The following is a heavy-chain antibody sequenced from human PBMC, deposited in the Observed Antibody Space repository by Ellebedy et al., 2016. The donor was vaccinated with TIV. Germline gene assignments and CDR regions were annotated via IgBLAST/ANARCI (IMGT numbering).Heavy chain of an antibody. V-gene: IGHV3-7*03. CDR2: IKQDGSEK. CDR1: GFTFSSYW. Sequence: GESLKISCAASGFTFSSYWMSWVRQAPGKGLEWVANIKQDGSEKYYVDSVKGRFTISRDNAKNSLYLQMNSLRAEDTAVYYCARDEGGGRYEYWGQGTLVTVSS. D-gene: IGHD6-19*01. CDR3: ARDEGGGRYEY. J-gene: IGHJ4*02.